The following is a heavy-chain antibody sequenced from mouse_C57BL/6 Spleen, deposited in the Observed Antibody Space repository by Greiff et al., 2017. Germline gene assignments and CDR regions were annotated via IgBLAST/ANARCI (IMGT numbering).Heavy chain of an antibody. V-gene: IGHV1-19*01. J-gene: IGHJ2*01. CDR3: ARGTWVDY. Sequence: EVKLMESGPVLVKPGASVKMSCKASGYTFTDYYMNWVKQSHGKSLEWIGVINPYNGGTSYNQKFKGKATLTVDKSSSTAYMELNSLTSEDSAVYYCARGTWVDYWGQGTTLTVSS. CDR1: GYTFTDYY. CDR2: INPYNGGT. D-gene: IGHD3-3*01.